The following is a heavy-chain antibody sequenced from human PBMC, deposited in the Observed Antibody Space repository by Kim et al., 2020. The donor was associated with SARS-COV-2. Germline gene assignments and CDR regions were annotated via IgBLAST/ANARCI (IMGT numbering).Heavy chain of an antibody. D-gene: IGHD1-26*01. CDR1: GFTFSNAW. J-gene: IGHJ4*02. CDR2: IKSKTDGGTT. V-gene: IGHV3-15*01. CDR3: TTSGSVFIVGAIDY. Sequence: GGSLRLSCAASGFTFSNAWMSWVRQAPGKGLEGVGRIKSKTDGGTTDYAAPVKGRFTISRDDSKNTLYLQMNSLKTEDTAVYYCTTSGSVFIVGAIDYWGQGTLVTVSS.